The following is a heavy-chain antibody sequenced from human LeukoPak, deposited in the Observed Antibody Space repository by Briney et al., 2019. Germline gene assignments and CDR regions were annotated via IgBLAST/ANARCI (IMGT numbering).Heavy chain of an antibody. D-gene: IGHD6-19*01. V-gene: IGHV1-3*01. CDR3: ARDYSSGWPNFDY. CDR1: GYTFTSYA. Sequence: ASVKVSCKASGYTFTSYAMHWVRQAPGQRLEWMGWINAGNGNTKYSQKFQGRVTITRDTSASTAYMELSSLRSEDTAVYYCARDYSSGWPNFDYWGQGTLVTVSS. J-gene: IGHJ4*02. CDR2: INAGNGNT.